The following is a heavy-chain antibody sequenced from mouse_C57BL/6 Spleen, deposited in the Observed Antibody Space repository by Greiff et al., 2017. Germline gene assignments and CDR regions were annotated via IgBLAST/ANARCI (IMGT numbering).Heavy chain of an antibody. D-gene: IGHD4-1*01. J-gene: IGHJ3*01. CDR2: ISSGSSTI. CDR1: GFTFSDYG. V-gene: IGHV5-17*01. CDR3: ARGAGTAWFAY. Sequence: EVKLVESGGGLVKPGGSLKLSCAASGFTFSDYGMHWVRQAPEKGLEWVAYISSGSSTIYYADTVKGRLTISRDNAKNTLFLQMTSLRSEDTAMYYCARGAGTAWFAYWGQGTLVTVSA.